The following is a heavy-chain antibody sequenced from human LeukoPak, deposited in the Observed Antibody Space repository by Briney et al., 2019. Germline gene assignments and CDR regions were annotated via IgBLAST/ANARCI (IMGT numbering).Heavy chain of an antibody. CDR2: IYHSGST. Sequence: SGTLSLTCAVSGGSISSNWWSWVRQPPGKGLEWIGEIYHSGSTNSNPSLKSRVIMSVDTSKNQFSLKLSSVTAADTAVYYCARPLGYCSDSRCPQSWFDPWGQGTLVTVSS. V-gene: IGHV4-4*02. CDR3: ARPLGYCSDSRCPQSWFDP. D-gene: IGHD2-15*01. CDR1: GGSISSNW. J-gene: IGHJ5*02.